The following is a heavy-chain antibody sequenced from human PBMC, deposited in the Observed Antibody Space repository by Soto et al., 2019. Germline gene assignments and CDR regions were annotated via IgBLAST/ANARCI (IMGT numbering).Heavy chain of an antibody. V-gene: IGHV4-59*01. Sequence: PSETLSLTCTVSGGSISGYYWSWIRQSPGKGLEWIGYIYYNGNTNYNPSLRSRVTISVDTSKNQFSLKLSSVAAADTAVYYCTRNVDTTRAYYFDYWGQGTLVTV. J-gene: IGHJ4*02. CDR3: TRNVDTTRAYYFDY. CDR2: IYYNGNT. D-gene: IGHD5-18*01. CDR1: GGSISGYY.